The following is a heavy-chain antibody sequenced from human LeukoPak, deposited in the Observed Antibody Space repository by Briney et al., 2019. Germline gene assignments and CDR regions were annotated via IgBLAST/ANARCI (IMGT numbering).Heavy chain of an antibody. CDR2: IYYSGST. J-gene: IGHJ6*03. CDR3: ARDRGYSYGHYYYYYYMDV. D-gene: IGHD5-18*01. Sequence: PSETLSLTCTVSGGSISSYYWSWIRQPPGKGLEWIGYIYYSGSTNYNPSLKSRVTISVDTSKNKFSLKLSSVTAADTAVYYCARDRGYSYGHYYYYYYMDVWGKGTTVTVSS. V-gene: IGHV4-59*01. CDR1: GGSISSYY.